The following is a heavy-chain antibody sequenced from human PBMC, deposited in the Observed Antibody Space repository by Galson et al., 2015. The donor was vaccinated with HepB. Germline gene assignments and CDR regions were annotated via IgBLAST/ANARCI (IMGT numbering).Heavy chain of an antibody. CDR3: AKGWGSSGWYGIDY. CDR1: GFTFSSYG. CDR2: ISYDGSNK. V-gene: IGHV3-30*18. J-gene: IGHJ4*02. Sequence: SCAASGFTFSSYGMHWVRQAPGKGLEWVAVISYDGSNKYYADSVKGRFTISRDNSKNTLYLQMNSLRAEDTAVYYCAKGWGSSGWYGIDYWGQGTLVTVSS. D-gene: IGHD6-19*01.